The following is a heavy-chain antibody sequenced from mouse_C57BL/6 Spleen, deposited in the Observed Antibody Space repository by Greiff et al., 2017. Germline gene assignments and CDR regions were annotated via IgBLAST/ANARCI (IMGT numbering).Heavy chain of an antibody. CDR3: ARGYDGYPAWFAY. D-gene: IGHD2-3*01. CDR1: GYAFSSYW. V-gene: IGHV1-80*01. J-gene: IGHJ3*01. Sequence: VKLQQSGAELVKPGASVKISCKASGYAFSSYWMNWVKQRPGKGLEWIGQIYPGDGDTNYNGKFKGKATLTADKSSSTAYMQLSSLTSEDSAVYFCARGYDGYPAWFAYWGQGTLVTVSA. CDR2: IYPGDGDT.